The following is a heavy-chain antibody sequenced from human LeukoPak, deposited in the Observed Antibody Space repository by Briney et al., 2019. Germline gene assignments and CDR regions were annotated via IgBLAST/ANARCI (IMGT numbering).Heavy chain of an antibody. CDR2: ISGSGDTT. CDR3: AKDDDYGGNSVSFDY. V-gene: IGHV3-23*01. CDR1: GFTFSNYG. J-gene: IGHJ4*02. D-gene: IGHD4-23*01. Sequence: PGGSLRLSCAASGFTFSNYGMSWVRQAPGKGLEWISCISGSGDTTFYADSVKGRFTISRDNSMNTVYLQMNNLRAEDTAIYYCAKDDDYGGNSVSFDYWGQGTLVTVSS.